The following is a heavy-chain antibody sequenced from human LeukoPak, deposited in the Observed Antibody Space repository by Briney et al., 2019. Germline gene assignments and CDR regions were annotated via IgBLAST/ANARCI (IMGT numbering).Heavy chain of an antibody. D-gene: IGHD6-19*01. CDR2: IYSSGST. CDR3: ATAENSSGWFGY. Sequence: PSETLSLTCTVSGGSMNTYYWNWIRQPAGKGLEWIGRIYSSGSTNYNPSLKSRVTISVDTSNNQFSLKLNSVTAADTAVYYCATAENSSGWFGYWGQGTLVTVSS. CDR1: GGSMNTYY. J-gene: IGHJ4*02. V-gene: IGHV4-4*07.